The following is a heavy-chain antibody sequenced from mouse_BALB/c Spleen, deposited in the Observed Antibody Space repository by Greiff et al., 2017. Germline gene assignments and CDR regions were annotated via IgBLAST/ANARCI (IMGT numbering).Heavy chain of an antibody. CDR1: GYTFSSYW. J-gene: IGHJ4*01. CDR3: ARRSGIYYDYDDGYAMDY. D-gene: IGHD2-4*01. CDR2: IYPGDGDT. V-gene: IGHV1-80*01. Sequence: VKLVESGAELMKPGASVKISCKATGYTFSSYWMNWVKQRPGQGLEWIGQIYPGDGDTNYNGKFKGKATLTADKSSSTAYMQLSRLTSEDSAVYFCARRSGIYYDYDDGYAMDYWGQGTSVTVSS.